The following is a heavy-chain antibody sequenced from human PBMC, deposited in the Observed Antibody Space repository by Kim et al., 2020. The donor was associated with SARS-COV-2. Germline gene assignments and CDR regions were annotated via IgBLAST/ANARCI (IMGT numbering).Heavy chain of an antibody. V-gene: IGHV3-30*18. J-gene: IGHJ4*02. CDR2: VSYEGRNT. D-gene: IGHD2-15*01. Sequence: GGSLRLSCVASGFTFSNYGMHWVRQAPGKGLEWVGIVSYEGRNTYYAGSVKGRFTISRDNSTNTLYLQMNSLRTEDTALYYCVKEAAFSTVVVDYYFDYWGQGTLVTVSS. CDR1: GFTFSNYG. CDR3: VKEAAFSTVVVDYYFDY.